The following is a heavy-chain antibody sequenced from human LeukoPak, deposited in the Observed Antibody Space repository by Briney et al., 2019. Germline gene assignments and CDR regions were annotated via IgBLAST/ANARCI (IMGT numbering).Heavy chain of an antibody. CDR1: GYTLTELS. J-gene: IGHJ3*02. V-gene: IGHV1-24*01. Sequence: ASVKVSCKVSGYTLTELSMHWMRQAPGKGLEWMGGFDPEDGETIYAQKFQGRVTMTEDTSTDTAYMELSSLRSEDTAVYYCATAQGAVYSGSPYAFDIWGQGTMVTVSS. CDR2: FDPEDGET. CDR3: ATAQGAVYSGSPYAFDI. D-gene: IGHD1-26*01.